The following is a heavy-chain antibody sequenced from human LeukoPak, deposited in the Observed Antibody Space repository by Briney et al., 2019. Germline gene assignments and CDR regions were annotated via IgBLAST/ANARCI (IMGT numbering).Heavy chain of an antibody. CDR3: ARDRGDPYCGGDCYLNWFDP. V-gene: IGHV4-4*07. CDR1: GVSISSYY. J-gene: IGHJ5*02. CDR2: IYTSGST. Sequence: SETLSLTCTVSGVSISSYYWSWIRQPAGKGLEWIGRIYTSGSTNYNPSLKSRVTMSVDTSKNQFSLKLSSVTAADTAVYYCARDRGDPYCGGDCYLNWFDPWGQGTLVTVSS. D-gene: IGHD2-21*01.